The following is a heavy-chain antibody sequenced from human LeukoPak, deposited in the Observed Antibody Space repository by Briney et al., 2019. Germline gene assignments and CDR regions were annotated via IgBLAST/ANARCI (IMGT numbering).Heavy chain of an antibody. CDR1: GYTFTSYG. CDR3: ARDSPGYSSSWYSSEGDAFDI. CDR2: ISAYNGNT. D-gene: IGHD6-13*01. V-gene: IGHV1-18*01. Sequence: ASVKVSCKASGYTFTSYGISWVRQAPGQGLEWMGWISAYNGNTNYAQKIQGRVTMTTDTSTSTAYMELRSLRSDDTAVYYCARDSPGYSSSWYSSEGDAFDIWGQGTMVTVSS. J-gene: IGHJ3*02.